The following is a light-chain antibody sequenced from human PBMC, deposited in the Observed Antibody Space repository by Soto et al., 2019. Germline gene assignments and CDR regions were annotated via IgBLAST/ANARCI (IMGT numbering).Light chain of an antibody. CDR3: GTWDSRLSAWV. V-gene: IGLV1-51*02. J-gene: IGLJ3*02. CDR2: ETN. CDR1: SSNIAINF. Sequence: QAVVTQPPSVSATPGQKVTISCSGSSSNIAINFVSWYQQLPGTAPKLLIFETNKRPSGIPDRFSGSKSGTSATLGITGLQTGDEADYYCGTWDSRLSAWVFGGGTKLTVL.